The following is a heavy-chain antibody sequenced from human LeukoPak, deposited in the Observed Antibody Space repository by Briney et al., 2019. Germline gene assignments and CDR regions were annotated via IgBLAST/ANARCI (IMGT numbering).Heavy chain of an antibody. V-gene: IGHV5-10-1*01. J-gene: IGHJ6*02. Sequence: GESLKISCQVSGYTFTSHWISWVRQMPGKGLEWMGKIDPSDSYTKYSPSFQGHVTISTDKSITTAYLQWSSLKASDTAMYYCARLLYSSSWTTTGYYYYGMDVWGQGTTVTVSS. CDR1: GYTFTSHW. CDR3: ARLLYSSSWTTTGYYYYGMDV. D-gene: IGHD6-13*01. CDR2: IDPSDSYT.